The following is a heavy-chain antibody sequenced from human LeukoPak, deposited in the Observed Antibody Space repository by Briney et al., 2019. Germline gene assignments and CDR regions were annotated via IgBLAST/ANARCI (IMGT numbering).Heavy chain of an antibody. CDR2: ISDSGGIT. Sequence: GGSLRLSCAASGFTFSSYAMSWVRQAPGKGLEWVSAISDSGGITDYADSVKGRFTISRDNSKNVLYLQMNSLRAEDTAVYYCAKDRGCSSIRCYYDYWGQGTLVTVSS. J-gene: IGHJ4*02. CDR3: AKDRGCSSIRCYYDY. CDR1: GFTFSSYA. D-gene: IGHD2-2*01. V-gene: IGHV3-23*01.